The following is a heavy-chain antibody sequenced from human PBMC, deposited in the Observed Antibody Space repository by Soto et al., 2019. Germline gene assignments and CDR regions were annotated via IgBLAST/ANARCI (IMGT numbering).Heavy chain of an antibody. CDR2: ISSIGSTI. CDR1: GFTFSTYN. CDR3: ARDRVVVVPAAIYYYGMDV. V-gene: IGHV3-48*01. D-gene: IGHD2-2*01. Sequence: GGSLRLSCAASGFTFSTYNMNWVRQAPGKGLEWVSYISSIGSTIYYADSVKGRFTISRDNSKNTLYLQMNSLRAEDTAVYYCARDRVVVVPAAIYYYGMDVWGQGTTVTVSS. J-gene: IGHJ6*02.